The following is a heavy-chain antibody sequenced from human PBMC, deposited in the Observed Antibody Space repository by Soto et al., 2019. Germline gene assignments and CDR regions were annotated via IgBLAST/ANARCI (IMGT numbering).Heavy chain of an antibody. CDR3: AKDLPYDSSGEAEYFQH. V-gene: IGHV3-23*01. D-gene: IGHD3-22*01. CDR2: ISGSGGST. Sequence: GGSLRLSCAASGFTFSSYAMSWVRQAPGKGLEWVSAISGSGGSTYYADSVKGRFTISRDNSKNTLYLQMNSLRAEDTAVYYCAKDLPYDSSGEAEYFQHCGQGTLVTVSS. J-gene: IGHJ1*01. CDR1: GFTFSSYA.